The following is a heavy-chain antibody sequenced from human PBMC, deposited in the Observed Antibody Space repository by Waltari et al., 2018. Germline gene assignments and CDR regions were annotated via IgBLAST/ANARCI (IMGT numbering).Heavy chain of an antibody. CDR3: GRGIAAAGILYYMDV. Sequence: QVQLVQSGAEVKKPGSSVKVSCKASGGTFSSYAISWVRQAPGQGLEWMGGSIPIFGTANYAQKFQGRVTITTDESTSTAYMELSSLRSEDTAVYYCGRGIAAAGILYYMDVWGKGTTVTVSS. D-gene: IGHD6-13*01. J-gene: IGHJ6*03. CDR2: SIPIFGTA. CDR1: GGTFSSYA. V-gene: IGHV1-69*05.